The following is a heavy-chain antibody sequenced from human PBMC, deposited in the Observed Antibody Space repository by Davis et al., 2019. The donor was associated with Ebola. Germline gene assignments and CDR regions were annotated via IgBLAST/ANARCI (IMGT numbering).Heavy chain of an antibody. D-gene: IGHD3-10*01. CDR3: AKETTMVRGVSYFDY. CDR1: VITFSSYA. Sequence: GGSLRLSCTDSVITFSSYAMTWVRQAPGKGLEWVSAISGSGGSTYYADSVKGRFSLSRDNSKNTLYLQMDSLRAEDTAVYYCAKETTMVRGVSYFDYWGQGPRSPSPQ. V-gene: IGHV3-23*01. CDR2: ISGSGGST. J-gene: IGHJ4*02.